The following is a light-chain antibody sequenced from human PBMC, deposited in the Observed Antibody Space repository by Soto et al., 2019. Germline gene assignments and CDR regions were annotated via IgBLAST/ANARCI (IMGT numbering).Light chain of an antibody. CDR1: SSDVGGYKY. CDR2: EVS. CDR3: YSHTRNNTRV. Sequence: QSALTQPASVSGSPGQSINISCTGTSSDVGGYKYVSWYQHHPGKAPKLKIYEVSNRPSGVSNRFSGSKSGNTASLTISGLQPEDEAGYYCYSHTRNNTRVFGGGTQLTVL. V-gene: IGLV2-14*01. J-gene: IGLJ2*01.